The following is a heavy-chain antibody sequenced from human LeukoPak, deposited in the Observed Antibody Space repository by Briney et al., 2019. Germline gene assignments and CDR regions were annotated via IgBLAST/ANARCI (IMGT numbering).Heavy chain of an antibody. J-gene: IGHJ4*02. Sequence: AGGSQRLSCAASGFIVSHKYMAWVRQAPGKGLEWLSIIYTGGNTVSAESVKGRFSISRDDSRNTVHLQMNNLRDDDTAVYYCPRGQIDLLRNYFDSWGPGTLVAVSS. CDR3: PRGQIDLLRNYFDS. CDR2: IYTGGNT. CDR1: GFIVSHKY. D-gene: IGHD3-22*01. V-gene: IGHV3-66*01.